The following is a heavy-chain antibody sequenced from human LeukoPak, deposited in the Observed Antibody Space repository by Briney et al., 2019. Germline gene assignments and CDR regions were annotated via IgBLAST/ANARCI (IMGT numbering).Heavy chain of an antibody. D-gene: IGHD3-3*01. CDR1: GGSFSGYY. V-gene: IGHV4-34*01. Sequence: SETLSLTCAVYGGSFSGYYWSWIRQPPGKGLEWIGEINHSGSTNYNPSLKSRVTISVDTSKNQFSLKLSSVTAADTAVYYCARGGGGSVFFWSYNAFDIWGQGTMVTVSS. CDR2: INHSGST. J-gene: IGHJ3*02. CDR3: ARGGGGSVFFWSYNAFDI.